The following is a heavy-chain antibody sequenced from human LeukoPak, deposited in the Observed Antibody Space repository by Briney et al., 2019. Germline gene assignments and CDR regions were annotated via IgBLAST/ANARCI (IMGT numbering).Heavy chain of an antibody. V-gene: IGHV1-69*13. Sequence: SVKVSCKASGGTFSSYAISWVRQAPGQGLGWMGGIIPIFGTANYAQKFQGRVTITADESTSTAYMELSSLRSEDTAVYYCARVIGYGDSYYFDYWGQGTLVTVSS. CDR3: ARVIGYGDSYYFDY. CDR1: GGTFSSYA. CDR2: IIPIFGTA. D-gene: IGHD4-17*01. J-gene: IGHJ4*02.